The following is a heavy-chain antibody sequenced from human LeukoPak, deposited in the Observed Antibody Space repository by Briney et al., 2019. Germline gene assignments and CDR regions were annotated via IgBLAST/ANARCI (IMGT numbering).Heavy chain of an antibody. V-gene: IGHV1-18*01. D-gene: IGHD5-18*01. CDR2: ISAYNGNT. CDR1: GYTFTSYG. Sequence: ASVKVSCTASGYTFTSYGISWVRQAPGQGLEWMGWISAYNGNTNYAQKLQGRVTMTTDTSTSTAYMELRSLRSDDTAVYYCARDLYRRGYSYGYQFDYWGQGTLVTVSS. J-gene: IGHJ4*02. CDR3: ARDLYRRGYSYGYQFDY.